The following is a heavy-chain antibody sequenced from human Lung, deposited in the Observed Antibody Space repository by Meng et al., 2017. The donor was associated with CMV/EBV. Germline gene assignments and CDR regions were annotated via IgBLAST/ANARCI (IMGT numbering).Heavy chain of an antibody. CDR3: VREMLTEFYNWNSLHYFDY. J-gene: IGHJ4*02. V-gene: IGHV3-21*01. Sequence: GGSLRLXCTASGFTFSDYSMNWVRQAPGKGLEWVSSITGNGLYIYYADAVKGRFTLSRDNAKNSLYLQINSLRAEDTAVYYCVREMLTEFYNWNSLHYFDYWGQGTLVXVSS. D-gene: IGHD1-20*01. CDR1: GFTFSDYS. CDR2: ITGNGLYI.